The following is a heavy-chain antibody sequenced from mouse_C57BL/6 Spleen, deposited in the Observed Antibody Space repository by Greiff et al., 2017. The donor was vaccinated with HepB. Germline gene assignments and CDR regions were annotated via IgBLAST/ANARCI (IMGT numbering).Heavy chain of an antibody. CDR2: IHPSDSDT. CDR1: GYTFTSYW. V-gene: IGHV1-74*01. Sequence: QVHVKQPGAELVKPGASVKVSCKASGYTFTSYWMHWVKQRPGQGLEWIGRIHPSDSDTNYNQKFKGKATLTVDKSSSAAYMQLSSLTSEDSAVYYCAMTTVVEGENYWGQGTTLTVSS. D-gene: IGHD1-1*01. J-gene: IGHJ2*01. CDR3: AMTTVVEGENY.